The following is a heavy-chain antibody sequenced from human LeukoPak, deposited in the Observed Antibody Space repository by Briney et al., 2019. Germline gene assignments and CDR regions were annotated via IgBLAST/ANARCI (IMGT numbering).Heavy chain of an antibody. D-gene: IGHD5-12*01. CDR2: ISSSSSYI. J-gene: IGHJ5*02. CDR1: GFTFSSYS. V-gene: IGHV3-21*01. Sequence: GGSLRLSCAASGFTFSSYSMNWVRQAPGKGLEWASYISSSSSYIYYADSVKGRFTISRDNAKNSLYLQMNSLRAEDTAVYYCARDLDSGYDFRVFDPWGQGTLVTVSS. CDR3: ARDLDSGYDFRVFDP.